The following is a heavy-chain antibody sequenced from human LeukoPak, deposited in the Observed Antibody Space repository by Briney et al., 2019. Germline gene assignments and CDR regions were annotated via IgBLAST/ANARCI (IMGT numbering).Heavy chain of an antibody. CDR3: AKEDGSYGSGRYYYFDY. D-gene: IGHD3-10*01. V-gene: IGHV3-23*01. CDR2: ICGHGISI. Sequence: GESLRLSCEASGFTFSNYAMSWVRQAPGKGLEWVSGICGHGISIYYADSVKGRFTISRDNSRSTLYLVMNSLRAEDTAVYYCAKEDGSYGSGRYYYFDYWGQGTLVTVSS. CDR1: GFTFSNYA. J-gene: IGHJ4*02.